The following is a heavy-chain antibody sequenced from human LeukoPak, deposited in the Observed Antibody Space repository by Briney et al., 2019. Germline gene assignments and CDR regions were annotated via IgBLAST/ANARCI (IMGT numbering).Heavy chain of an antibody. CDR1: GYSISSGYY. J-gene: IGHJ4*02. Sequence: SETLSLTCAVSGYSISSGYYWSWIRQPPGKGLEWIGYIYYSGSTNYNPSLKSRVTISVDTSKNQFSLKLSSVTAADTAVYYCAREGHEYYFDYWGQGTLVTVSS. CDR2: IYYSGST. CDR3: AREGHEYYFDY. V-gene: IGHV4-61*01.